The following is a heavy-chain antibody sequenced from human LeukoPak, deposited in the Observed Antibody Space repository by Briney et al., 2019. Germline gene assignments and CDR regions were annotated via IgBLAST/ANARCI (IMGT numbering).Heavy chain of an antibody. J-gene: IGHJ6*03. V-gene: IGHV4-59*01. D-gene: IGHD4/OR15-4a*01. CDR2: NSYSGSP. CDR1: GGPISTYY. CDR3: ARVFVWCMDV. Sequence: SETLSLTCTVSGGPISTYYWSWIRQPPGKELDWIGYNSYSGSPNYNPSLKSRVTISVDTSKNQFSLKLSSVTAADTAVYSCARVFVWCMDVWGKGTTVTVSS.